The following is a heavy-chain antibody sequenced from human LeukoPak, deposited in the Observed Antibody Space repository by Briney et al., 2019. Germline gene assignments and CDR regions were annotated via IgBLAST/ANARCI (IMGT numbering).Heavy chain of an antibody. J-gene: IGHJ5*02. CDR2: IYYSGST. Sequence: PSETLSLTCTVSGGSISSYYWSWIRQPPGKGLEWIGYIYYSGSTNYNPSLKSRVTISVDTSKNQFSLKLSSVTAADTAVYYCATRIGSVSGNWFDPWGQGTLVTVSS. D-gene: IGHD1-26*01. V-gene: IGHV4-59*01. CDR1: GGSISSYY. CDR3: ATRIGSVSGNWFDP.